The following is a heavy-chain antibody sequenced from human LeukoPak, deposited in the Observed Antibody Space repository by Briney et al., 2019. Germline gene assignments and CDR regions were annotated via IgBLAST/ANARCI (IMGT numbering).Heavy chain of an antibody. J-gene: IGHJ4*02. CDR2: INHRGSA. D-gene: IGHD4-17*01. Sequence: SETLSLTCAVYGGSFSGYFWGWIRQPPGKGLEWIGEINHRGSANYNPSLKSRVTISVDTSKNQFSLKLSSVTAADTVVYYCTGITVTMYYFDYWGQGALVTVSS. CDR3: TGITVTMYYFDY. CDR1: GGSFSGYF. V-gene: IGHV4-34*01.